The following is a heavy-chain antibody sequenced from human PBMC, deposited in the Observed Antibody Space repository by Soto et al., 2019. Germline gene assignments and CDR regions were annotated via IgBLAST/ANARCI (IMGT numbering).Heavy chain of an antibody. CDR2: ISGSGGST. V-gene: IGHV3-23*01. CDR3: AKDGGGGTIFDY. D-gene: IGHD2-15*01. J-gene: IGHJ4*02. CDR1: GFTFSDST. Sequence: GGSLRLSCAASGFTFSDSTMSWVRQSPGKGLQWLSSISGSGGSTYYADSVKGRFTISRDDSKNTVSLRINSLRADDTAVYYCAKDGGGGTIFDYWGQGTLVTVSS.